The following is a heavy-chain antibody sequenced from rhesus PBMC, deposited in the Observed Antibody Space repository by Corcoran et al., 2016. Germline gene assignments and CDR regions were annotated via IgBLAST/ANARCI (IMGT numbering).Heavy chain of an antibody. Sequence: QVQLQESGPGLVKPSETLSLTCAVSGGSFSDDYWGWIRQPQGKGLEWIGYISDSGRRTAHSPSLPRLVTISTDTSKNPFSLKLTSMTDADMAAYYCVRGRWNSGGNIDWGQGVLVTVSS. J-gene: IGHJ4*01. D-gene: IGHD1-1*01. V-gene: IGHV4-165*01. CDR3: VRGRWNSGGNID. CDR2: ISDSGRRT. CDR1: GGSFSDDY.